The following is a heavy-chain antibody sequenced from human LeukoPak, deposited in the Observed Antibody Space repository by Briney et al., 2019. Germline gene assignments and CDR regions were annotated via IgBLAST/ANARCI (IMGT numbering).Heavy chain of an antibody. J-gene: IGHJ6*02. CDR2: INPNSGGT. D-gene: IGHD6-13*01. Sequence: ASVKVSCKASGYTFTGYYMHWVREAPGQGLEWMGWINPNSGGTNYAQKFQGRVTMTRDTSISTAYMELSRLRSDDTAVYYCARVRYSSSFYYNYYGMDVWGQGTTVTVS. CDR3: ARVRYSSSFYYNYYGMDV. V-gene: IGHV1-2*02. CDR1: GYTFTGYY.